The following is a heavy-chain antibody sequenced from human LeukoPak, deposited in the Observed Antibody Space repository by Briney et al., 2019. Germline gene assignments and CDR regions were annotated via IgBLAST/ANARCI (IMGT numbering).Heavy chain of an antibody. CDR1: GFTFSSYA. D-gene: IGHD3-10*01. CDR3: AKAGGGGAITMVRGVKGDYYYMDV. CDR2: LSGSGGIT. V-gene: IGHV3-23*01. J-gene: IGHJ6*03. Sequence: GGSLRLSCAASGFTFSSYAMTWVRQAPGKGLEWVSALSGSGGITYYADSVKGRFTISRDNSKNTLYLQMNSLRAEATAVYYCAKAGGGGAITMVRGVKGDYYYMDVWGKGTTVTISS.